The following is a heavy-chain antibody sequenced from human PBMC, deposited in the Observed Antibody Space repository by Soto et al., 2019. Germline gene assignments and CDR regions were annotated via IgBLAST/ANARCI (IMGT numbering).Heavy chain of an antibody. Sequence: SETLSLTSTLSGGSISSGGYYWSWIRQHPGKGLEWIGYIYYNGSTHYNTSLKSRVTISVDTSKNQYYLKLSSVTAADTAVYYCARAKGERYCSGGSCYPKGDAFDIWGQGTMVT. J-gene: IGHJ3*02. CDR2: IYYNGST. V-gene: IGHV4-31*03. CDR1: GGSISSGGYY. D-gene: IGHD2-15*01. CDR3: ARAKGERYCSGGSCYPKGDAFDI.